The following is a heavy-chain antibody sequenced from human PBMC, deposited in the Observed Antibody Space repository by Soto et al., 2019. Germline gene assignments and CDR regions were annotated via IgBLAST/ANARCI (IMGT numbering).Heavy chain of an antibody. CDR3: ARDRGYDSSGYYYYYYGMDV. V-gene: IGHV4-59*01. CDR2: IYYSGST. CDR1: GGSISSYY. J-gene: IGHJ6*02. Sequence: QVQLQESGPGLVKPSETLSLTCTVSGGSISSYYWSWIRQPPGKGLEWIGYIYYSGSTNYNPSLKRRVTISVDTSKNQFSLKLSSVTAADTAVYYCARDRGYDSSGYYYYYYGMDVWGLGTTVTVSS. D-gene: IGHD3-22*01.